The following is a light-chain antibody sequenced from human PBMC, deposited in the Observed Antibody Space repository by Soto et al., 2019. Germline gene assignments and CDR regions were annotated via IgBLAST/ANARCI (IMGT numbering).Light chain of an antibody. V-gene: IGLV1-40*01. CDR1: SSNIGAGYD. CDR3: QSYDSSLSGYV. Sequence: SVLTQPPSVSGAPGQRVTISCTGSSSNIGAGYDVHWYQQLPGTAPKLLIYANNNRPSGVPGRFSGSKSGTSASLAITGLQAEDEADYYCQSYDSSLSGYVFGTGTKVTV. CDR2: ANN. J-gene: IGLJ1*01.